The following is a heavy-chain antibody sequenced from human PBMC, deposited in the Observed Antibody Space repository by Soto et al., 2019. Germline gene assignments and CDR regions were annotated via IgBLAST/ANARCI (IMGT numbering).Heavy chain of an antibody. D-gene: IGHD3-10*01. CDR1: GFSLSTTGVG. CDR2: IYWDNDK. CDR3: VRSLWFGELH. Sequence: QITLKESGPTLVKPTQTLTLTCSFSGFSLSTTGVGVGWIRQSPGKALEWLAIIYWDNDKRYSPSLKSRVTITRDASKHQVVLTVTNRDPVDTGTYYCVRSLWFGELHWGQGALVTVSS. J-gene: IGHJ4*02. V-gene: IGHV2-5*04.